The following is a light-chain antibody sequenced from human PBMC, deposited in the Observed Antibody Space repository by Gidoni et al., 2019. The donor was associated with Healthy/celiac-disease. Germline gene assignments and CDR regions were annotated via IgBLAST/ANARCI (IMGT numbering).Light chain of an antibody. J-gene: IGKJ4*01. Sequence: IVLTQSPGTLSLSPGERATLSCRASQSVSSSYLAWYQQKPGQAPRLLIYGASSRATGIPDRFSGSGSGTDFTLTISRLEPEDFAVYYCQQSGTFGGXTKVEIK. CDR2: GAS. V-gene: IGKV3-20*01. CDR3: QQSGT. CDR1: QSVSSSY.